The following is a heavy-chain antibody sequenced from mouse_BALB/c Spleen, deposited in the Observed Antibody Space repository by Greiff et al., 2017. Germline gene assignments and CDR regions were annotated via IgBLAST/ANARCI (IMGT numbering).Heavy chain of an antibody. CDR2: IYWDDDK. V-gene: IGHV8-12*01. CDR3: ARRSYYGAWFAY. D-gene: IGHD1-1*01. CDR1: GFSLSTSGMG. Sequence: QVTLKESGPGILQPSQTLSLTCSFSGFSLSTSGMGVSWIRQPSGKGLEWLAHIYWDDDKRYNPSLKSRLTISKDTSSNQVFLKITSVDTADTATYYCARRSYYGAWFAYWGQGTLVTVSA. J-gene: IGHJ3*01.